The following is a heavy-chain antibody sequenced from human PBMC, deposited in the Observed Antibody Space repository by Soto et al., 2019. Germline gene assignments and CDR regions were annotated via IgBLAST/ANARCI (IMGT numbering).Heavy chain of an antibody. J-gene: IGHJ4*02. V-gene: IGHV3-30*18. CDR2: VSYDGSKQ. Sequence: PGGSLRLSCAASGFTFNRYRIHWVRQAPGQGLEGVAGVSYDGSKQYYTDSVRGRFTISRDNSRNTLDLQMNSLRAEDTAVYYCAKDTFYHDSSGYYVFYGWGQGSLVTGSS. CDR3: AKDTFYHDSSGYYVFYG. CDR1: GFTFNRYR. D-gene: IGHD3-22*01.